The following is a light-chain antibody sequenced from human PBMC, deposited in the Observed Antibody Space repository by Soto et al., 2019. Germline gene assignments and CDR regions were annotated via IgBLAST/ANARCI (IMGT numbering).Light chain of an antibody. Sequence: DIQMTQSPSTLSASVGDRVAITCRASQNIGSRLAWYQQKPDEAPKLLIYDASSLESGVPLRFGGSGSGTDFTLIISSLQPDDFATYYRQQCNTPFTFGGGTKVEIK. CDR1: QNIGSR. V-gene: IGKV1-5*01. J-gene: IGKJ4*01. CDR3: QQCNTPFT. CDR2: DAS.